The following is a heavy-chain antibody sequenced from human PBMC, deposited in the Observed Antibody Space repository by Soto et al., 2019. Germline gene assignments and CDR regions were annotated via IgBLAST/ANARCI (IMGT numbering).Heavy chain of an antibody. Sequence: QVQLLQSGSEVKKPGSSVKVSCRASGGSLSSYPVTWVRQAPGQGLEWMGRIIPIVGLTNYAQKCQGRVTITSDKSTSRCDMELSSLRSDDTAGYYCARPTGGQDAGWYYMDVWGKGTTVIVSS. D-gene: IGHD2-8*02. CDR2: IIPIVGLT. CDR3: ARPTGGQDAGWYYMDV. J-gene: IGHJ6*03. CDR1: GGSLSSYP. V-gene: IGHV1-69*02.